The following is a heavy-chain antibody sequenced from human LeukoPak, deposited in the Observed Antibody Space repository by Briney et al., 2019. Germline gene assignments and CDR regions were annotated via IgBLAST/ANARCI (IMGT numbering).Heavy chain of an antibody. V-gene: IGHV3-74*01. CDR2: IRSDGGST. D-gene: IGHD4-17*01. Sequence: PGGGLRLSCAASGFTFTSPWLHWGRQAPGKGLVWGSRIRSDGGSTNYADSVKGRFTTSRENAKNTPSLQTNSLSGEATAVHYCARAETVTTSYLHFDSWGQETLVTVSS. CDR3: ARAETVTTSYLHFDS. J-gene: IGHJ4*02. CDR1: GFTFTSPW.